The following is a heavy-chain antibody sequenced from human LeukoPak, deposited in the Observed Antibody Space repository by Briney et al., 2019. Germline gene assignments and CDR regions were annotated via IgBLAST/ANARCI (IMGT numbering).Heavy chain of an antibody. CDR3: ASSEWELKRSYYMDV. V-gene: IGHV1-69*05. CDR1: GGTFRSYA. CDR2: IIPIFGTA. J-gene: IGHJ6*03. D-gene: IGHD1-26*01. Sequence: SVKVSCKASGGTFRSYAISRVRQAPGQGLEWMGGIIPIFGTANYAQKFQGRVTITTDESTSTAYMELSSLRSEDTAVYYCASSEWELKRSYYMDVWGKGTTVTVSS.